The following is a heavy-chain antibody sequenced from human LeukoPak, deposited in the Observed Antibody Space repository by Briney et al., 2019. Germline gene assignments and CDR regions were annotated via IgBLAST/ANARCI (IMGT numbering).Heavy chain of an antibody. CDR2: ISDSGSTI. V-gene: IGHV3-11*01. Sequence: GGSLRLSCAASGFIFSDYYMTWIRQTPGKGLEWLSYISDSGSTINYADSVKGRLTISRDNAKKSLFLQMNSLRAEDTAVYYCAIYYDSSGSIDHWGQGALVTVSS. CDR3: AIYYDSSGSIDH. CDR1: GFIFSDYY. D-gene: IGHD3-22*01. J-gene: IGHJ4*02.